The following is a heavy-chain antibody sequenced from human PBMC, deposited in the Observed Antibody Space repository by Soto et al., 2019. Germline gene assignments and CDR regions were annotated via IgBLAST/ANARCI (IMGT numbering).Heavy chain of an antibody. D-gene: IGHD1-7*01. CDR3: ARLMAETTYYYYYGMDV. J-gene: IGHJ6*02. Sequence: SETLSLTCAVYGGSFSGYYWSWIRQPPGKGLEWIGEINHSGSTNYNPSLKSRVTISVDTSKNQCSLKLSPVTAADTAVYYCARLMAETTYYYYYGMDVWGQGTTVTV. CDR1: GGSFSGYY. V-gene: IGHV4-34*01. CDR2: INHSGST.